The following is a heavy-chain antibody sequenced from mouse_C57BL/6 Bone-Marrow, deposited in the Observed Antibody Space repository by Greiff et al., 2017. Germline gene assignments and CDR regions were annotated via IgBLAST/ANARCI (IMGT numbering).Heavy chain of an antibody. CDR2: INPSTGGT. D-gene: IGHD1-1*01. J-gene: IGHJ2*01. CDR1: GYSFTGYY. Sequence: EVQLVESGPELVKPGASVKISCKASGYSFTGYYMNWVKQSPEKSLEWIGEINPSTGGTTYNQKFKAKATLTVDKSSSTAYMQLKSLTSEDSAVYYGARCPDYYGSSYDYWGQGTTLTVSS. V-gene: IGHV1-42*01. CDR3: ARCPDYYGSSYDY.